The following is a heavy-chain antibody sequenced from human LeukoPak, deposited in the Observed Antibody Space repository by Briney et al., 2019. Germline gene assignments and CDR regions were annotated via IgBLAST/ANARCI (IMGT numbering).Heavy chain of an antibody. Sequence: GRSLRLSCAASGFTFSSYAMHWVRQAPGKGLEWVAVISYDGSNKYYADSVKGRFTISRDNSKNTLYLQMNSLRAEDTAVYYCATIYSSSWYVGLYGMDVWGQGTTVTVSS. V-gene: IGHV3-30-3*01. D-gene: IGHD6-13*01. CDR1: GFTFSSYA. CDR2: ISYDGSNK. CDR3: ATIYSSSWYVGLYGMDV. J-gene: IGHJ6*02.